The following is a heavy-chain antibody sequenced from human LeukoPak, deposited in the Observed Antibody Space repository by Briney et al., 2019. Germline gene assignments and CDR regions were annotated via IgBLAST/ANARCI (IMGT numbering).Heavy chain of an antibody. J-gene: IGHJ4*02. CDR1: GFSLTTSGVG. D-gene: IGHD3-3*02. CDR3: AHRTGALLDFDY. V-gene: IGHV2-5*02. Sequence: SGPTLVKPTQTLTLTCTFSGFSLTTSGVGVGWIRQPPVKALEWLALIYWDDDKRYSPSLRSRLTITKDTSKNQVVLTMTNMDPVDTATFYCAHRTGALLDFDYWGQGTLVTVSS. CDR2: IYWDDDK.